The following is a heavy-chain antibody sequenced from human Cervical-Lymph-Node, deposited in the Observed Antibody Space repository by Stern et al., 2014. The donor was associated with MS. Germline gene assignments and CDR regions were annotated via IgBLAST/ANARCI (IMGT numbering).Heavy chain of an antibody. CDR2: IHSGGSA. Sequence: QVQLQESGHGLVKPSETLSLTCTVSGVSISGSYWSWIRQPPGKGLEWIGYIHSGGSAKYNPSLKSRVTISVDMSKSQFSLNLNSVTAADTAVYYCARFTYYDFWGDSPYYFDYWGQGTLVTVSS. V-gene: IGHV4-59*01. CDR3: ARFTYYDFWGDSPYYFDY. D-gene: IGHD3-3*01. CDR1: GVSISGSY. J-gene: IGHJ4*02.